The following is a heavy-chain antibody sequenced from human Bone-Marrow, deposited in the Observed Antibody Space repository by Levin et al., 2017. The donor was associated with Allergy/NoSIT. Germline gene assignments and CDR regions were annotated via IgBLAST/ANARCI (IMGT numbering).Heavy chain of an antibody. CDR2: ISSSSSYI. CDR3: ARDRLPAITGLRFLEWLLDYYYYDYMDG. J-gene: IGHJ6*03. V-gene: IGHV3-21*01. CDR1: GFTFSSYS. Sequence: GESLKISCAASGFTFSSYSMNWVRQAPGKGLEWVSSISSSSSYIYYADSVKGRFTISRDNAKNSLYLQMNSLRAEDTAVYYCARDRLPAITGLRFLEWLLDYYYYDYMDGWGKGTTVTVSS. D-gene: IGHD3-3*01.